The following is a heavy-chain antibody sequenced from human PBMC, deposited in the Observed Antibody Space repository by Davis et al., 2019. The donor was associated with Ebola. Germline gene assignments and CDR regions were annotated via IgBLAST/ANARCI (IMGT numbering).Heavy chain of an antibody. CDR2: GTSADT. CDR1: GFIFRTYV. V-gene: IGHV3-23*01. D-gene: IGHD2/OR15-2a*01. CDR3: AKDNRNIWSEV. Sequence: ESLKISCSASGFIFRTYVMSWVRQAPGKGLEWVSTYGTSADTYYANSVKGRFTISRDNSNNTLYLQMNGLRVEDTAIYYCAKDNRNIWSEVWGQGTMVTVSS. J-gene: IGHJ3*01.